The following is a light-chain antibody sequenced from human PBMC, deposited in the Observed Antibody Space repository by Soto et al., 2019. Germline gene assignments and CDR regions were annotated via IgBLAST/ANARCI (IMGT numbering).Light chain of an antibody. Sequence: DIQMTQSPSSLSASVGDRVTITCQASQAIGNYLNWYQQKAGKAPNLLIFGATTLQSGVPSRFSGSGYGTNFTLIISVLQPEDFAIYYCQQCHATPLTFGQGTRLEI. CDR3: QQCHATPLT. J-gene: IGKJ5*01. V-gene: IGKV1-39*01. CDR2: GAT. CDR1: QAIGNY.